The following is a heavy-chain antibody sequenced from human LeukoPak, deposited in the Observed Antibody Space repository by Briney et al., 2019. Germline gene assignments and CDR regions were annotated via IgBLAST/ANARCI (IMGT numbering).Heavy chain of an antibody. CDR2: LYYSGST. Sequence: SETLSLTCTVSGASVSSGSYYWSWIRQPPGKGLEWIGYLYYSGSTNYDPSLKSRVTISVDTSKNQFSLKLSSVTAADTAVYYCARRSSWGLWIDYWGQGTLVTVSS. CDR3: ARRSSWGLWIDY. D-gene: IGHD2-2*01. J-gene: IGHJ4*02. CDR1: GASVSSGSYY. V-gene: IGHV4-61*01.